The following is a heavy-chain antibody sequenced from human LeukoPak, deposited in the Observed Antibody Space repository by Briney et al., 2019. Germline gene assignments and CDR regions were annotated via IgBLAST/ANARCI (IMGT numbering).Heavy chain of an antibody. CDR2: IYYSGST. CDR1: GGSISSGGYY. J-gene: IGHJ4*02. Sequence: SETLSLTCTVSGGSISSGGYYWTWIRQHPEKGLEWIGYIYYSGSTNYNPSLKSRVSMSVDTSNNHFSLTLRSVTAADTAVYYCARGAPGTLELPPLDYWGQGTLVSVSS. CDR3: ARGAPGTLELPPLDY. D-gene: IGHD1-7*01. V-gene: IGHV4-31*03.